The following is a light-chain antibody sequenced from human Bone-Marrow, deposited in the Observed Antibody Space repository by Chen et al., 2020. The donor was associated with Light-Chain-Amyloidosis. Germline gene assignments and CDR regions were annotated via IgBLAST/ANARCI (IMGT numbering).Light chain of an antibody. CDR1: NIETKS. Sequence: SYVLTQPPSVSVAPGQTARITCERNNIETKSVHWYQQRPGQAPGVVVYDDSERPSGIPARFSGSNSGNTATLTISRVEAGDEADYYCLVWDSSSDHWVFGGGTKLTVV. CDR3: LVWDSSSDHWV. CDR2: DDS. J-gene: IGLJ3*02. V-gene: IGLV3-21*02.